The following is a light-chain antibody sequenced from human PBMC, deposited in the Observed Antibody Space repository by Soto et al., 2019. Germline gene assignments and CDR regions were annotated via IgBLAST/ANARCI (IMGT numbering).Light chain of an antibody. CDR1: QSISSW. J-gene: IGKJ1*01. V-gene: IGKV1-5*03. CDR2: KAS. CDR3: QQYNSYPWT. Sequence: DIQMTQSPSTLSASVGDRVTITCRASQSISSWLAWYQQKPGKAPKLLIYKASSLESGVPSRFSGSGSGTEFTLTIINLHPDEFATYYCQQYNSYPWTFGQGTKVEIK.